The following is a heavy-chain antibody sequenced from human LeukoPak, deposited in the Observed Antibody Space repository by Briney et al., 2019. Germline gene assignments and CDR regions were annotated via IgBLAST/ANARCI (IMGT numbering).Heavy chain of an antibody. V-gene: IGHV5-51*01. D-gene: IGHD3-22*01. Sequence: GESLKISCKGSGYSFTSYWIGWVRQMPGKGLEWMGIIYPGDSDTRYSPSFQGQVTISADKSISTAYLQWSSLKASDTAMYYRARGCDDSSGYYGYVCSDYWGQGTLVTVSS. CDR3: ARGCDDSSGYYGYVCSDY. J-gene: IGHJ4*02. CDR1: GYSFTSYW. CDR2: IYPGDSDT.